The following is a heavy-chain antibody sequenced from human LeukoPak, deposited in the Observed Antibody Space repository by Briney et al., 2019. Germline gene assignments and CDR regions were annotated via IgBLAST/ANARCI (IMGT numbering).Heavy chain of an antibody. Sequence: SETLSLTCTVSGGSISSYYWSWIRQPPGKGLEWIWYIYYSGSTNYNPSLKSRVTISVDTSKNQFSLKLSSVTAADTAVYYCAREWALKRMVTAAGTTDYFDYWGQGTLVTVSS. CDR3: AREWALKRMVTAAGTTDYFDY. D-gene: IGHD1-1*01. J-gene: IGHJ4*02. V-gene: IGHV4-59*01. CDR1: GGSISSYY. CDR2: IYYSGST.